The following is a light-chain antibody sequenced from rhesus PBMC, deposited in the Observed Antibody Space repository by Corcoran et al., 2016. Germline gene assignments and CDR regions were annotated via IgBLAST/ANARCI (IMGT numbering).Light chain of an antibody. CDR3: PQYRSSPPYS. V-gene: IGKV1-22*01. Sequence: DIQMTQSPSSLSASVGDTVTITCRASQSISRWLAWYQQKPGKAPKLLIYKASSLQSGVPSRLSGSGSGTDFTLTISSLQSEDFSTYYCPQYRSSPPYSFGQGTKVDIK. CDR2: KAS. CDR1: QSISRW. J-gene: IGKJ2*01.